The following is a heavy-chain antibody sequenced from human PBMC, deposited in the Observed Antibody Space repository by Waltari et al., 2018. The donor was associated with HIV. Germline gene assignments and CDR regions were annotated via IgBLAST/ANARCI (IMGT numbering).Heavy chain of an antibody. CDR2: ISASNGNT. D-gene: IGHD3-22*01. J-gene: IGHJ3*02. CDR1: GYTFTTYK. Sequence: QVQLVQSGPEVKKPGDSVKVSCRASGYTFTTYKNNWVRQAPGQGLEWMGWISASNGNTKYAQNLQGRVTMTTDTSTSTAYMELRSLRSNDTAVYYCARGLVYYYDSSGHYRPTGHHALEIWGQGTMVTVSS. V-gene: IGHV1-18*01. CDR3: ARGLVYYYDSSGHYRPTGHHALEI.